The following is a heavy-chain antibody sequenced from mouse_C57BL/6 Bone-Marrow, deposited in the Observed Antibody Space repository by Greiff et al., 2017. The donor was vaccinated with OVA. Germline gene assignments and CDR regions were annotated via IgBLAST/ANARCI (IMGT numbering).Heavy chain of an antibody. V-gene: IGHV1-81*01. CDR2: IYPRSGNT. Sequence: QVQLQQSGAELARPGASVKLSCKASGYTFTSYGISWVKQRTGQGLEWIGEIYPRSGNTYYNEKFKGKATLTADKSSSTAYMELRSLTSEDSAVLYCARYPYANCDDWGTGTTVTVSS. CDR1: GYTFTSYG. CDR3: ARYPYANCDD. D-gene: IGHD1-1*01. J-gene: IGHJ1*03.